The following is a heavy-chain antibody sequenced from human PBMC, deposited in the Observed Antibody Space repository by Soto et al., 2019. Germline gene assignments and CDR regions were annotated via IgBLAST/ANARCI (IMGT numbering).Heavy chain of an antibody. CDR2: IYHSGST. Sequence: SETLSLTCAVSGGSISSGGYSWSWIRQPPGKGLEWIGYIYHSGSTYYNPSLKSRVTISVDRSKNQFSLKLSSVTAADTAVYYCAISAPHGLYGYHYYGMDVWGKGTTVTVSS. J-gene: IGHJ6*04. D-gene: IGHD3-10*01. CDR3: AISAPHGLYGYHYYGMDV. V-gene: IGHV4-30-2*01. CDR1: GGSISSGGYS.